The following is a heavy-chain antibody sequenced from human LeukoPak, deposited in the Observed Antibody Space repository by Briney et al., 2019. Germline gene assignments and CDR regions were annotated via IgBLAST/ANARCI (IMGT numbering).Heavy chain of an antibody. V-gene: IGHV3-33*01. J-gene: IGHJ4*02. CDR1: GFTFSSYG. CDR2: IWYDGSNK. D-gene: IGHD1-26*01. CDR3: ARVKGSGATGACDY. Sequence: PGGSLRLSCAASGFTFSSYGMHWVRQAPGKGLEWVAIIWYDGSNKYYADSVKGRFTISRDNSKNTLYLQMNSLRAEDTAVYYCARVKGSGATGACDYWGQRTLVTVSS.